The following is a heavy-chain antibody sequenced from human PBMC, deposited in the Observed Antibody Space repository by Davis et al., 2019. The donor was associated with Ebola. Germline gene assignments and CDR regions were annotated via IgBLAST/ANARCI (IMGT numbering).Heavy chain of an antibody. V-gene: IGHV3-23*01. D-gene: IGHD3-3*01. CDR3: AKSGLSFGVVKYHYGMDV. J-gene: IGHJ6*04. Sequence: PGGSLRLSCVGSGFTFDDYAMHWVRQVPGKGLEWVSAISGNGGSTYYADSVKGRFTISRDNSKKTLYLQMNSLRAEDTAVYYCAKSGLSFGVVKYHYGMDVWGKGTTVTVSS. CDR2: ISGNGGST. CDR1: GFTFDDYA.